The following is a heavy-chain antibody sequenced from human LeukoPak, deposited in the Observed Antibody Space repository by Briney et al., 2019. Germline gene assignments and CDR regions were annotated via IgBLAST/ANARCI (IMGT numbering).Heavy chain of an antibody. CDR1: GFTFSTYT. J-gene: IGHJ4*02. Sequence: GGSLRLSCAASGFTFSTYTMNWVRQAPGKGLEWVSSISYTSSYIYYADSVKGRFTISGDNAKNSLYLQMNSLRAEDTAVYYCARGSYGDFDYWGQGTLVTVSS. CDR2: ISYTSSYI. CDR3: ARGSYGDFDY. D-gene: IGHD4-17*01. V-gene: IGHV3-21*01.